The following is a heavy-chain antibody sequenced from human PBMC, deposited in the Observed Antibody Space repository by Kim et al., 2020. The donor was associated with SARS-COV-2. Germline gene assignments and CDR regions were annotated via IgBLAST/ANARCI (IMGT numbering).Heavy chain of an antibody. CDR3: ARGVYCSSTSCPNRLPRAKNWFDP. V-gene: IGHV4-34*01. CDR1: GGSFSGYY. CDR2: INHSGST. J-gene: IGHJ5*02. D-gene: IGHD2-2*01. Sequence: SETLSLTCAVYGGSFSGYYWSWIRQPPGKGLEWIGEINHSGSTNYNPSLKSRVTISVDTSKNQFSLKLSSVTAADTAVYYCARGVYCSSTSCPNRLPRAKNWFDPWGQGTLVTVSS.